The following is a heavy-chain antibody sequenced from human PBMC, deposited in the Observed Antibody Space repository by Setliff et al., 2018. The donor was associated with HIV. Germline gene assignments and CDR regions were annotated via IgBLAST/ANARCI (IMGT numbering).Heavy chain of an antibody. Sequence: GGSLRLSCIASGFSFNNYYMSWVRQAPGKGLEWVANINSDGTEKYYVDSVKGRFTISRDNAKNSLYLQMNSLRAEDTAVYYCARDGIAVAGRTFDYWGQGTLVTVSS. J-gene: IGHJ4*02. D-gene: IGHD6-19*01. CDR2: INSDGTEK. V-gene: IGHV3-7*01. CDR3: ARDGIAVAGRTFDY. CDR1: GFSFNNYY.